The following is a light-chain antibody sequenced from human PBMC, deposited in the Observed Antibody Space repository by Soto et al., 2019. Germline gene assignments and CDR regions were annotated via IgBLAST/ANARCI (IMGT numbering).Light chain of an antibody. CDR3: LSADSSGFYGV. CDR1: ALPKKY. J-gene: IGLJ2*01. CDR2: KDS. V-gene: IGLV3-16*01. Sequence: SSELTQPPSVSVSLGQMARITCSGEALPKKYAYWYQQKPGQFPVLVIYKDSERPSGIPERFSGSSSGTIVTLTISGVQAEDEADYYCLSADSSGFYGVFGGGTQLTVL.